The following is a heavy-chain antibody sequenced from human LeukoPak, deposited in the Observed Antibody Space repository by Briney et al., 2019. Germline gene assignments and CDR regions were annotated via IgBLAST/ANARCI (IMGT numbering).Heavy chain of an antibody. J-gene: IGHJ3*02. D-gene: IGHD4-11*01. CDR2: IIPIFGTA. CDR1: GGTFSSYA. CDR3: ARSYDYRDAFDI. Sequence: ASVKVSCKASGGTFSSYAISWVRQAPGQGLEWMGGIIPIFGTANYAQKFQGRVTITADESTSTAYMELSSLRSEDTAVYYCARSYDYRDAFDIWGQGTMVTVSS. V-gene: IGHV1-69*13.